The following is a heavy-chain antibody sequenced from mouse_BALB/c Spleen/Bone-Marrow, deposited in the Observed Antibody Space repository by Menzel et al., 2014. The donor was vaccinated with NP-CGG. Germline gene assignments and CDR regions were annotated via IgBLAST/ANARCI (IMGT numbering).Heavy chain of an antibody. CDR3: ARYGNYYFDY. J-gene: IGHJ2*01. V-gene: IGHV1-84*02. Sequence: VQGVESGPELVKPGASVKISCKASGYTFTDYYINWVKQKPGQGLEWIGWIYPGSGNTKYNEKFKGKATLTVDTSSSTAYMQLSSLTSEDTAVYFCARYGNYYFDYWGQGTTLTVSS. CDR1: GYTFTDYY. CDR2: IYPGSGNT. D-gene: IGHD2-1*01.